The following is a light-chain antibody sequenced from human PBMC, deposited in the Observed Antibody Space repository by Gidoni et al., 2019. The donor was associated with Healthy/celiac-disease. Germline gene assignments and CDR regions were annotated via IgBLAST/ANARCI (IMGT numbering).Light chain of an antibody. V-gene: IGKV1-39*01. CDR1: QSISSY. J-gene: IGKJ3*01. CDR3: QQSYITPIT. Sequence: DIPMTQSPSSLSASVGDRVTITCRASQSISSYLHWYQQKPGKAPKLLIYAASSLQSGVPSRFRGSGSGTDFTLTISSMQPEEFATYDCQQSYITPITFGPGTKVDIK. CDR2: AAS.